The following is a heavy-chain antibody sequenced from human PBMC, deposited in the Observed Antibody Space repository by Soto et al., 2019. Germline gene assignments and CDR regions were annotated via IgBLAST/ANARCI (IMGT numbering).Heavy chain of an antibody. CDR1: GGTFRSYA. V-gene: IGHV1-69*01. J-gene: IGHJ4*02. CDR2: IIPIFGTA. D-gene: IGHD3-9*01. Sequence: QVQLVQSGAEVKKPGSSVKVSCKASGGTFRSYAISWVRQAPGQGLEWMGGIIPIFGTANYAQKFQGRVTITADESTRTAYMALRSLRSEDTAVYYCAIPNLTGYYPFDFWGQGTLVTVSS. CDR3: AIPNLTGYYPFDF.